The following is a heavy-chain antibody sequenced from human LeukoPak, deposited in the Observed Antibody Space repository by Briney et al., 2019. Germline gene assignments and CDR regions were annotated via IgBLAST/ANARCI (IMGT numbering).Heavy chain of an antibody. D-gene: IGHD5-24*01. CDR1: GFTVSSNY. J-gene: IGHJ4*02. CDR2: IYTGGST. CDR3: ARYGYNYNLDN. Sequence: GGSLRLSCAASGFTVSSNYMSWVRQAPGKGLEWVSVIYTGGSTYYAHSVQGRFTISRDNAKSSLYLQMNSLRAEDTAVYYCARYGYNYNLDNWGQGTLVTVSS. V-gene: IGHV3-53*01.